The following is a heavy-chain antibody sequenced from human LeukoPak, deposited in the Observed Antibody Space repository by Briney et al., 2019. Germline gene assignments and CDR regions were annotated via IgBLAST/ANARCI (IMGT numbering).Heavy chain of an antibody. J-gene: IGHJ4*02. D-gene: IGHD6-6*01. CDR2: IIPIFGTA. Sequence: SLKVSCMASGGTFSSYALSWVRLAPGQGLEWMRGIIPIFGTANYAQKFQGRVTITADESMSTAYMELSSLRSEDTAVYYCASPRVLYSSSSRFDHWGQGTLVTVSS. V-gene: IGHV1-69*13. CDR3: ASPRVLYSSSSRFDH. CDR1: GGTFSSYA.